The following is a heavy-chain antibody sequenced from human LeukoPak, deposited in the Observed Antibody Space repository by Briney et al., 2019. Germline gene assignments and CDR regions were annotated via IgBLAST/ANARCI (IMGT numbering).Heavy chain of an antibody. Sequence: PSETLSLTCTVSGGSISSGGYYWSWIRQPPGKGLEWIGYIYHSGSTYYNPSLKSRVTISVDTSKNQFSLKLSSVTAADTAVYYCARDRSSGWSHYYYGMDVWGQGTTVTVSS. CDR3: ARDRSSGWSHYYYGMDV. V-gene: IGHV4-30-2*01. CDR1: GGSISSGGYY. CDR2: IYHSGST. D-gene: IGHD6-19*01. J-gene: IGHJ6*02.